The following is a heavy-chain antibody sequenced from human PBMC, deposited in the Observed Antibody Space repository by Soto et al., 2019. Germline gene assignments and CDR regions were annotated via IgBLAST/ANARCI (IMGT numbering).Heavy chain of an antibody. D-gene: IGHD3-10*01. CDR1: GFTFRNYD. Sequence: EVQLVESGGGFVQPGGSLRLSCAASGFTFRNYDMNWVRQAAGEGLEWVSFISSRGDTVSYSDSVKGRFTISRDNAMSSLYLQMNSLRDEDKAVYYCVRDPSGPLDFDYWGQGGLVTVSS. CDR2: ISSRGDTV. V-gene: IGHV3-48*02. J-gene: IGHJ4*02. CDR3: VRDPSGPLDFDY.